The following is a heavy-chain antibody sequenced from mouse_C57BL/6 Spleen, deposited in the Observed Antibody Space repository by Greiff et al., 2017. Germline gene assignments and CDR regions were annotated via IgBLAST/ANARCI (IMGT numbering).Heavy chain of an antibody. CDR3: ARTPGYAMEY. V-gene: IGHV2-2*01. CDR1: GFSLTSYG. Sequence: VQLMESGPGLVQPSQSLSNTCTVSGFSLTSYGVHWVRQSPGKGLEWLGMIWSGGSTDYNAAFISRLSISKDNSKSQVVFKMNSLQADDTAIYYCARTPGYAMEYWGHGTTGTVAS. CDR2: IWSGGST. J-gene: IGHJ4*01. D-gene: IGHD3-1*01.